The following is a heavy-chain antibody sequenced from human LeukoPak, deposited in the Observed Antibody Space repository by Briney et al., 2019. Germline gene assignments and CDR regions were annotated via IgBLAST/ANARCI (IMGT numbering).Heavy chain of an antibody. CDR1: GYTFPNYF. V-gene: IGHV1-46*01. CDR2: INPTGGST. CDR3: ARTAARRFDY. J-gene: IGHJ4*02. D-gene: IGHD6-6*01. Sequence: ASVNVSCKASGYTFPNYFMHWVRQAPGQGLEWMGIINPTGGSTTYAQKFQGRVTMTRDTSTSTVYMELSSLRSDDTAVYYCARTAARRFDYWGQGTLVTVSS.